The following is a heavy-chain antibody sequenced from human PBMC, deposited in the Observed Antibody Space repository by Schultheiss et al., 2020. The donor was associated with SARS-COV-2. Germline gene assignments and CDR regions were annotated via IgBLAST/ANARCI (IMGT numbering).Heavy chain of an antibody. D-gene: IGHD4-17*01. J-gene: IGHJ6*02. CDR2: IYSGGST. Sequence: GGSLRLSCAASGFTVSSNYMSWVRQAPGKGLEWVSVIYSGGSTYYADSVKGRFTISRDNSKNTLYLQMNSLRAEDTAVYYCARAHGDYSLYYYYGMDVWGQGTTVTVSS. V-gene: IGHV3-53*01. CDR3: ARAHGDYSLYYYYGMDV. CDR1: GFTVSSNY.